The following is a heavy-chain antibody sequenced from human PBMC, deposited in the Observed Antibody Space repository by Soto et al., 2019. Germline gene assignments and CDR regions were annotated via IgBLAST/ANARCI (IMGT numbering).Heavy chain of an antibody. Sequence: QVHLVQSGAEVKKPGASVKVSCKGSGYAFTTYGITWVRQAPGQGVEWMGWISAHSGNTNYAQKLQGRVTMTRDTSTSTAYMEMKSLRSDATAVYYWARGRYGDYWGQGALVTVSS. D-gene: IGHD1-1*01. J-gene: IGHJ4*02. V-gene: IGHV1-18*01. CDR3: ARGRYGDY. CDR1: GYAFTTYG. CDR2: ISAHSGNT.